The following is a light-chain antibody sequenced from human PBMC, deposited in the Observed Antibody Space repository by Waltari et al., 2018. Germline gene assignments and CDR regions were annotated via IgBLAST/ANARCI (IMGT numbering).Light chain of an antibody. J-gene: IGKJ2*01. Sequence: DIQMTQSPSSLSASVGDRVTITCRASQDISNSLAWYQQKSGKAPKLLLFAASRLESGVPSRFSGSGSGTDYTLTVSSLQPEDCATYYCQKYYTSPYTFGQGTKLEIK. CDR1: QDISNS. V-gene: IGKV1-NL1*01. CDR3: QKYYTSPYT. CDR2: AAS.